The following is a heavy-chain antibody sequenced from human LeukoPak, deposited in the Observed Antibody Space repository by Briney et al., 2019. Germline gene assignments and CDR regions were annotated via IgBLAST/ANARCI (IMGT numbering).Heavy chain of an antibody. V-gene: IGHV1-69*06. D-gene: IGHD2-2*01. CDR3: ARGRRQLLSNWFDP. J-gene: IGHJ5*02. CDR2: IIPIFGTA. Sequence: GASVKVSCKASGGTFSSYAISWVRQAPGQGLEWMGGIIPIFGTANYAQKFQGRVTITADKSTSTAYMELSSLRSEDTAVYYCARGRRQLLSNWFDPWGQGTLVTVSS. CDR1: GGTFSSYA.